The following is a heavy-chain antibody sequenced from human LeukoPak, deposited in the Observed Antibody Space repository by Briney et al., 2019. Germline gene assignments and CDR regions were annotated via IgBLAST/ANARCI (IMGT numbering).Heavy chain of an antibody. CDR3: ARDVTFGGGIDY. D-gene: IGHD3-10*01. CDR2: IYYSGST. Sequence: SETLSLTCTVSAGSISSDSYYWGWIRQPPGKGLEWIGSIYYSGSTYYNPSLKSRVTISVDTSKNQFSLKLSSVTAADTAVYYCARDVTFGGGIDYWGQGTLVTVSS. CDR1: AGSISSDSYY. J-gene: IGHJ4*02. V-gene: IGHV4-39*07.